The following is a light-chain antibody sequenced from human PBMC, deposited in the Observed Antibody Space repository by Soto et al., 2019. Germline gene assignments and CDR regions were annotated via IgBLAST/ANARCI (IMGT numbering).Light chain of an antibody. Sequence: EIVLTQSPGTLSLSPGERATLSCRASQSISSSSLACYQQKPDQAPSLPIYDRSSRATGVPDTFSGSGSGTDFTLTIARLEPEDFAVYYCQQYSSSPLTFGGGTKVEI. J-gene: IGKJ4*01. CDR3: QQYSSSPLT. V-gene: IGKV3-20*01. CDR1: QSISSSS. CDR2: DRS.